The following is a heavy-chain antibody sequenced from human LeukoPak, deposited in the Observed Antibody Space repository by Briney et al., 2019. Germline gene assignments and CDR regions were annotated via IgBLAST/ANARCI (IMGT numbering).Heavy chain of an antibody. V-gene: IGHV1-2*02. CDR3: ARDVAAAGPRGWFDP. Sequence: ASVKVSCKASGYTFTGYYMHWVRQAPGQGLEWMGWINPNSGGTNYAQKFQGRVTMTRDTSISTAYMELSRLRSDDTAVYYCARDVAAAGPRGWFDPWGRGTLVTVSS. J-gene: IGHJ5*02. D-gene: IGHD6-13*01. CDR2: INPNSGGT. CDR1: GYTFTGYY.